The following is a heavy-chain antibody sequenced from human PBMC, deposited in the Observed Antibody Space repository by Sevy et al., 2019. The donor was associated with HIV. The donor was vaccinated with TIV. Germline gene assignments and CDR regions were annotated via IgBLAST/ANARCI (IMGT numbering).Heavy chain of an antibody. CDR1: GFTFSDYY. J-gene: IGHJ4*02. CDR2: ISSSGSTI. CDR3: ASYWDSYSSSSKESY. D-gene: IGHD6-13*01. V-gene: IGHV3-11*01. Sequence: GGSLRLSCAASGFTFSDYYMSWIRQAPGKGLEWVSYISSSGSTIYYADSVKGRFTISRDNAKNSLYLQMNSLRAEDTAVYYCASYWDSYSSSSKESYWGQGTLVTVSS.